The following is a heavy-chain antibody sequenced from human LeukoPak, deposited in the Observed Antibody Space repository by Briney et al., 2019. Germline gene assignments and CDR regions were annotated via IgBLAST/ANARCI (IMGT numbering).Heavy chain of an antibody. V-gene: IGHV4-61*02. CDR1: GGSISSGSYY. CDR3: AAAPGYYYYMDV. CDR2: IYTSGST. D-gene: IGHD6-25*01. J-gene: IGHJ6*03. Sequence: SETLSLTCTVSGGSISSGSYYWSWIRQPAGKGLEWIGRIYTSGSTNYNPSLKSRVTISVDTSKNQFSLKLSSGTAADTAVYYCAAAPGYYYYMDVWGKGTTVTVSS.